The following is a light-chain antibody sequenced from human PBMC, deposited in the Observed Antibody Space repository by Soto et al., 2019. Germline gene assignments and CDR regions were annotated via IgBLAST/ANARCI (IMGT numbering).Light chain of an antibody. CDR2: GAS. CDR1: QSISSSY. J-gene: IGKJ1*01. CDR3: QQYGSSP. V-gene: IGKV3-20*01. Sequence: EIVLTQSPGTLSLSPGERATLSYRASQSISSSYLAWYQQKPGQAPRLLIYGASNRATGIPDRFSGSGSGTDFTLTISRLEPEDFAVYYCQQYGSSPFGQGTKVEIK.